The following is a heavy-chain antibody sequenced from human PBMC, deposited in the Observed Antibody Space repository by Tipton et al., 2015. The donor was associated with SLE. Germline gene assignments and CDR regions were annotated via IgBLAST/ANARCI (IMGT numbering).Heavy chain of an antibody. V-gene: IGHV4-39*07. CDR3: ARDQTTVVTRGYYYYYMDV. CDR1: GGSISRSTYH. D-gene: IGHD4-23*01. Sequence: LRLSCTVSGGSISRSTYHWGWIRQPPGKGLEWIGNIYYSGTTYYNLSLKSRVTISVDTSKNQLSLKLSSVTAADTAVYYCARDQTTVVTRGYYYYYMDVWGKGTTVTVSS. CDR2: IYYSGTT. J-gene: IGHJ6*03.